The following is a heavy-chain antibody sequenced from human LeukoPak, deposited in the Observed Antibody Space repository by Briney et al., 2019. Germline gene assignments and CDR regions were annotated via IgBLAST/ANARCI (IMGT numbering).Heavy chain of an antibody. V-gene: IGHV4-59*01. J-gene: IGHJ6*03. Sequence: SGTLSLTCTVSGGSISSYYWSWIRQPPGKGLEWIGYIYYSGSTNYNPSLKSRVTISVDTSKNQFSLKLSSVTAADTAVYYCASSGVVVVAATDYYYYYMDVWGKGTTVTVSS. D-gene: IGHD2-15*01. CDR1: GGSISSYY. CDR2: IYYSGST. CDR3: ASSGVVVVAATDYYYYYMDV.